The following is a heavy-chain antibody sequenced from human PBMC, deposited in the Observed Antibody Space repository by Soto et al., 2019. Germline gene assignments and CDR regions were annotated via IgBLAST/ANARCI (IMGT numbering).Heavy chain of an antibody. CDR3: AKSDDYYYGMDV. V-gene: IGHV3-30*18. CDR2: ISYDGSHK. D-gene: IGHD2-21*02. CDR1: GFTFSSYG. J-gene: IGHJ6*02. Sequence: QVRLVESGGDVVQPGRSLRLSCAASGFTFSSYGMHWVRQAPGKGLEWVAVISYDGSHKYHADSVKGRFTISRDNSKNTLYLQMNSLRVEDTAVYYCAKSDDYYYGMDVWGQGTTVTVSS.